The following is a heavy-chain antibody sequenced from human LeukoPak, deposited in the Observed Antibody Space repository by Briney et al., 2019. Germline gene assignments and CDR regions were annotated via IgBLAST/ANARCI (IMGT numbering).Heavy chain of an antibody. J-gene: IGHJ5*02. CDR3: ARAVYSNSNWFDP. CDR1: GGSISSSSYY. D-gene: IGHD4-11*01. V-gene: IGHV4-39*07. Sequence: SETLSLTCTVSGGSISSSSYYWGWIRQPPGKGLEWIGSIYYSGSTYYNPSLKSRVTISVDTSKNQFSLKLSSVTAADTAVYYCARAVYSNSNWFDPWGQGTLVTVSS. CDR2: IYYSGST.